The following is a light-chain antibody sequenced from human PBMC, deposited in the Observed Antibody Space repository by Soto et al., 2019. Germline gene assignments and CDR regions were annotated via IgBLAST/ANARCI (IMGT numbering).Light chain of an antibody. Sequence: DIQMTQSHPTLSASVGDRVTITCRASQSIRHYLAWYQQMPGKAPKLLIYGASTLQSGVPSRFSGSGSGTEFTLTISSLQPDDFGTYFCQHHNSYPQTFGQGTKVEIK. CDR2: GAS. CDR1: QSIRHY. J-gene: IGKJ1*01. V-gene: IGKV1-5*01. CDR3: QHHNSYPQT.